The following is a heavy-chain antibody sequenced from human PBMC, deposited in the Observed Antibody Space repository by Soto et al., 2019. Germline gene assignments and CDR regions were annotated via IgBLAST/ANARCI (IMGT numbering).Heavy chain of an antibody. J-gene: IGHJ6*02. Sequence: QPGGSLRLSCAASGFTFSSYGMHWVRQAPGKGLEWVAVISYDGSNKYYADSVKGRFTISRDNSKNTLYLQMNSLRVEDTAVYYCAKNGPAQGSYSSYGMDAWGQGTTGTVS. V-gene: IGHV3-30*18. CDR3: AKNGPAQGSYSSYGMDA. CDR2: ISYDGSNK. CDR1: GFTFSSYG. D-gene: IGHD3-10*01.